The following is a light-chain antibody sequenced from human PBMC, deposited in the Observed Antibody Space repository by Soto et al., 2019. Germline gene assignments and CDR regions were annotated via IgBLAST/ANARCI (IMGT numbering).Light chain of an antibody. CDR3: QQRSNWIT. J-gene: IGKJ5*01. V-gene: IGKV3-11*01. CDR2: DAS. CDR1: QSVSTY. Sequence: EIVLTQSPATLSLSPGERATLSCRASQSVSTYLAWYQQKPGQAPRLLIYDASNRATGIPARFSGRESGTDFTLSISSLEPEDFAVYYCQQRSNWITFGQGTRLEIK.